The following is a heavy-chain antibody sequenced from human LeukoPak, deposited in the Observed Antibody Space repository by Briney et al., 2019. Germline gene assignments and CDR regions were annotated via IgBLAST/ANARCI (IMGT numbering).Heavy chain of an antibody. CDR3: ATHWNYRFDY. Sequence: GGSLRLSCAASGFTFSSYWMSWVRQAPGKGLEWVANIKQDGSENHYLDSVKGRFTISRDNAKNSLYLQMNSLRADDTAVYYCATHWNYRFDYWGQGTLVTVSS. V-gene: IGHV3-7*01. J-gene: IGHJ4*02. CDR2: IKQDGSEN. D-gene: IGHD1-7*01. CDR1: GFTFSSYW.